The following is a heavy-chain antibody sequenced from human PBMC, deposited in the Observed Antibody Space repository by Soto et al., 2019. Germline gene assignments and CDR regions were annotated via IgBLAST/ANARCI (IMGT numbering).Heavy chain of an antibody. D-gene: IGHD6-19*01. CDR1: GFTFSSYA. CDR3: ARDGRVAALGDWYFDL. CDR2: ISDDGSNK. J-gene: IGHJ2*01. V-gene: IGHV3-30-3*01. Sequence: QVQLVESGGGVVQPGRSLRLSCAASGFTFSSYAMHWVRQAPGKGLEWVAVISDDGSNKYYADSVKGRFTISRDNSKNTLYLQMNSLRAEDTAVYYCARDGRVAALGDWYFDLWGRGTLVTVSS.